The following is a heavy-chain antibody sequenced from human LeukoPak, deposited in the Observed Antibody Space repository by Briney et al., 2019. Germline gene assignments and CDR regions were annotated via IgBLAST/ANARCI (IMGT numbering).Heavy chain of an antibody. J-gene: IGHJ5*02. Sequence: GGSLRLSCAASGFTFSSYAMSWVRQAPGKGLEWVSAISGSGGSTYYADSVKGRFTISRDNSKNTLYLQMNSLRAEDTAVYYCAQGGIAAAGTFRFDPWGPGTLVTVSS. CDR3: AQGGIAAAGTFRFDP. CDR1: GFTFSSYA. V-gene: IGHV3-23*01. CDR2: ISGSGGST. D-gene: IGHD6-13*01.